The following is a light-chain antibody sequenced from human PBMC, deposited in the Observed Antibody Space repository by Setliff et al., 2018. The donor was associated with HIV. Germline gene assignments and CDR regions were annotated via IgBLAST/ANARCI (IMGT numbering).Light chain of an antibody. CDR3: SSYISSSTLVV. CDR1: SSDVGSYNL. J-gene: IGLJ2*01. Sequence: SALTQPASVSGSPGQSITISCTGTSSDVGSYNLVSWYQQHPGKTPKLMIYEVSKRPSGVSNRFSGSKSGNSASLTISRLHPEDEADYYCSSYISSSTLVVFGGGTK. V-gene: IGLV2-14*02. CDR2: EVS.